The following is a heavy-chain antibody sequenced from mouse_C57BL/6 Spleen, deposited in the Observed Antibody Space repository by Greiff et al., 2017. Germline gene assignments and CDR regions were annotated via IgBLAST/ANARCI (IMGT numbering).Heavy chain of an antibody. V-gene: IGHV10-3*01. Sequence: GGGLVQPKGSLKLSCAASGFTFNTYAMHWVRQAPGKGLEWVARIRSKSSNYATYYADSVKDRFTISRDDSQSMLYLQMNNLKTEDTAMYYCVRAYYYGSSYVDWYFDVWGTGTTVTVSS. CDR3: VRAYYYGSSYVDWYFDV. D-gene: IGHD1-1*01. CDR2: IRSKSSNYAT. J-gene: IGHJ1*03. CDR1: GFTFNTYA.